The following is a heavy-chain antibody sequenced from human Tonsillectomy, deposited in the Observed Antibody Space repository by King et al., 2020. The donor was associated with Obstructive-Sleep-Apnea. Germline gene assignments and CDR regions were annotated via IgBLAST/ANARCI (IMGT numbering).Heavy chain of an antibody. CDR3: ARTTYYYDRSGYYVFDY. J-gene: IGHJ4*02. CDR1: GGSMSTYY. Sequence: VQLQESGPRLVKPSETLSLTCSVSGGSMSTYYWSWIRLPPGKGLEWIGYIYYSGSTNYNPSFMGRVTMSVDTSKNQFSLKLSSVTTADTAVYYCARTTYYYDRSGYYVFDYWGQGTLVTVSS. CDR2: IYYSGST. D-gene: IGHD3-22*01. V-gene: IGHV4-59*13.